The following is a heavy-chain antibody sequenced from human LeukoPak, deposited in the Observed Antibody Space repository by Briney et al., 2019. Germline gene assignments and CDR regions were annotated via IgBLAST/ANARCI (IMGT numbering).Heavy chain of an antibody. Sequence: SETLSLTCTVSGYSISSGYYWGWIRQPPGKGLEWIGSIYHSGSTYYNPSLKSRVTISVDTSKNQFSLKLSSVTAADTAVYYCARVRYCSSTSCYIWGPYYYYYYYMDVWGKGTTVTVSS. V-gene: IGHV4-38-2*02. D-gene: IGHD2-2*01. CDR3: ARVRYCSSTSCYIWGPYYYYYYYMDV. J-gene: IGHJ6*03. CDR1: GYSISSGYY. CDR2: IYHSGST.